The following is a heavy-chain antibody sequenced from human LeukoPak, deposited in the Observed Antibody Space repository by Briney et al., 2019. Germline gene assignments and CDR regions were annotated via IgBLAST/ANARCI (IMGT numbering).Heavy chain of an antibody. CDR2: IKQDGSEK. Sequence: GGSLRLSCAASGFPFSSYSMTWVRQAPGKGLEWVANIKQDGSEKYYVDSVKGRFTISRDNAKNSLYLQMNSLRAEDTAVYYCARYDFWSGDFDYWGQGTLVTVSS. CDR1: GFPFSSYS. CDR3: ARYDFWSGDFDY. V-gene: IGHV3-7*03. J-gene: IGHJ4*02. D-gene: IGHD3-3*01.